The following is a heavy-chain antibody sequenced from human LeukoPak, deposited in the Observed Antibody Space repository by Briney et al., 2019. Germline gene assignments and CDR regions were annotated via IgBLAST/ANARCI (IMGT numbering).Heavy chain of an antibody. J-gene: IGHJ4*02. V-gene: IGHV7-4-1*02. D-gene: IGHD2-15*01. CDR2: INTNTGNP. CDR3: ARDTHLGYCSGGSCYRKGNFDY. CDR1: GYTFTSYA. Sequence: GASVKVSCKASGYTFTSYAMNWVRQAPGQGLEWMGWINTNTGNPTYAQGFTGRLVFSLDTSVSTAYLQISSLKAEDTAVYYCARDTHLGYCSGGSCYRKGNFDYWGQGTLVTVSS.